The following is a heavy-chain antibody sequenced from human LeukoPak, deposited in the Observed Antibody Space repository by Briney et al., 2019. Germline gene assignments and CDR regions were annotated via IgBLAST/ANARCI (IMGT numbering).Heavy chain of an antibody. CDR2: SSSSGGST. CDR1: GFTFTSYA. Sequence: GGSLRLSCAASGFTFTSYAMSWVSQAPGKGLEWVSASSSSGGSTYYADSVKGRFTISRDNSKNTLYLQMNSLRADDTAVYYCAKPNSGYTAFHIWGQGTMVTVSS. J-gene: IGHJ3*02. CDR3: AKPNSGYTAFHI. V-gene: IGHV3-23*01. D-gene: IGHD3-22*01.